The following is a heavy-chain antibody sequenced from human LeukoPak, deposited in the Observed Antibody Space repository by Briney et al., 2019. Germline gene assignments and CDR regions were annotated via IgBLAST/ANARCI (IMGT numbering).Heavy chain of an antibody. CDR2: IYYSGST. CDR1: GGSISSGGYY. Sequence: SETLSLTCTVSGGSISSGGYYWSWIRQHPGKGLEWMGYIYYSGSTYYNPSLKSRVTISVDTSKNQFSLKLSSVTAADTAVYYCARGKGYSGYDLRRGEFDYWGQGTLVTVSS. J-gene: IGHJ4*02. V-gene: IGHV4-31*03. D-gene: IGHD5-12*01. CDR3: ARGKGYSGYDLRRGEFDY.